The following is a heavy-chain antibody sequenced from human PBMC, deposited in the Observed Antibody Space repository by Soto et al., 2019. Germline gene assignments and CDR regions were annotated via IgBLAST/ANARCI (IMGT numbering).Heavy chain of an antibody. V-gene: IGHV3-33*01. J-gene: IGHJ6*02. Sequence: GGSLRLSCAASGFTFSSYGMHWVRQAPGKGLEWVAVIWYDGSNKYYADSVKGRFTISRDNSKNALYLQMNSLRAEDTAVYYCARGKGYDFWSGHGSMDVWGQGTTVTVSS. CDR2: IWYDGSNK. CDR1: GFTFSSYG. CDR3: ARGKGYDFWSGHGSMDV. D-gene: IGHD3-3*01.